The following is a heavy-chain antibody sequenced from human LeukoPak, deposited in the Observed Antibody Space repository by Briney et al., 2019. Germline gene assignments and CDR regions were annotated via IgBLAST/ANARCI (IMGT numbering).Heavy chain of an antibody. J-gene: IGHJ4*02. D-gene: IGHD2-21*02. CDR2: IHYSGSS. V-gene: IGHV4-59*01. CDR1: SGSISSYY. Sequence: SETLSLTCTVSSGSISSYYWTWIRQPPGKGLEWIGYIHYSGSSRSHPSLNSRVTMSVDTSKSQFFLKLTSVTAADTAVYYCARGRRTAVVTDFDYWGQGTLVTVSS. CDR3: ARGRRTAVVTDFDY.